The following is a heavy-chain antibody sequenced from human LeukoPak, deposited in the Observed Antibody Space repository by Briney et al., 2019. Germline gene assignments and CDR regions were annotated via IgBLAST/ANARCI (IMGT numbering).Heavy chain of an antibody. Sequence: KPSETLSLTCAVYGGSFSGYYWSWIRQPPGKGLEWIGEINHSGSTNYHPSLKSRVTISVDTSKNQFSLKLSSVTAADTAVYYCARGLRNYYGSGSYFEPFDYWGQGTLVTVSS. J-gene: IGHJ4*02. CDR2: INHSGST. V-gene: IGHV4-34*01. CDR1: GGSFSGYY. D-gene: IGHD3-10*01. CDR3: ARGLRNYYGSGSYFEPFDY.